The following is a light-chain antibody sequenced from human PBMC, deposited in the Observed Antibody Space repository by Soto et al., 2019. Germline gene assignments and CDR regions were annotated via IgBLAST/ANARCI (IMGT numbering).Light chain of an antibody. J-gene: IGLJ3*02. V-gene: IGLV1-44*01. CDR1: SSNIGSNT. Sequence: QSVLTQPRSASGTPGQRVTISCSGSSSNIGSNTVSWYQQLPGTAPKLLIYSNNQRPSGVPDRFSGSKSGTSASLAISGLQSEDEADYYCATWDDSLNGLFGGGTQLTVL. CDR3: ATWDDSLNGL. CDR2: SNN.